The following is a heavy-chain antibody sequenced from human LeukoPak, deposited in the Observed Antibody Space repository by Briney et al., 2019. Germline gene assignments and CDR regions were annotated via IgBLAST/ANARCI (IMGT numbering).Heavy chain of an antibody. CDR2: INAGNGNT. J-gene: IGHJ4*02. V-gene: IGHV1-3*01. D-gene: IGHD6-19*01. Sequence: ASVKVSCKASGYTFTSYAMHWVRQAPGQRLEWMGWINAGNGNTKYSQKFQGRVTITGDTSASTAYMELSSLISEDTAVYYCARSYTSGWRGDYWGQGTLVTVSS. CDR1: GYTFTSYA. CDR3: ARSYTSGWRGDY.